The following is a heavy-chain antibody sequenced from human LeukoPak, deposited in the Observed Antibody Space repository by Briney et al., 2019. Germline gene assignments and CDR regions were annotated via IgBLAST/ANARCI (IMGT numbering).Heavy chain of an antibody. CDR3: ASTMTTVTSFDY. J-gene: IGHJ4*02. CDR2: MNPNSGNT. D-gene: IGHD4-17*01. CDR1: GYTFTSYD. V-gene: IGHV1-8*03. Sequence: ASVKVSCKASGYTFTSYDINWVRQATGQGLEWMGWMNPNSGNTGYAQKFQGRVTITRNTSISTAYMELSSLRSDDTAVYYCASTMTTVTSFDYWGQGTLVTVSS.